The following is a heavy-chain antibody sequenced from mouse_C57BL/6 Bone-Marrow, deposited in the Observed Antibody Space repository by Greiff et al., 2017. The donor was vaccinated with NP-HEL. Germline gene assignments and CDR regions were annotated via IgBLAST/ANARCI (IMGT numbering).Heavy chain of an antibody. CDR3: TSPSWAPDY. CDR1: GFTFSNYW. Sequence: EVMLVESGGGLVQPGGSMKLSCVASGFTFSNYWMNWVRQSPEKGLEWVAQIRLKSDNYATHYAESVKGRFTISRDDSKSSVYLQMNNSRAEDTGIYYCTSPSWAPDYWGQGTTLTVSS. CDR2: IRLKSDNYAT. J-gene: IGHJ2*01. V-gene: IGHV6-3*01. D-gene: IGHD3-1*01.